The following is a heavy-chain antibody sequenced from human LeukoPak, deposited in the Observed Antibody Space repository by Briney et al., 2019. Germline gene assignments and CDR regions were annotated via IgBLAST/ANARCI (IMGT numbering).Heavy chain of an antibody. CDR1: GYSFTRYY. CDR2: INPNNGET. CDR3: ARGGSHYASPYGDY. Sequence: ASVKVSCKASGYSFTRYYIQWVRQAPGQGLEWMGWINPNNGETNYAQRIQGRVTMTGDTSISTAYMGLSSLRSDDTAVYYCARGGSHYASPYGDYWGQGTLVTVSS. J-gene: IGHJ4*02. D-gene: IGHD1-26*01. V-gene: IGHV1-2*02.